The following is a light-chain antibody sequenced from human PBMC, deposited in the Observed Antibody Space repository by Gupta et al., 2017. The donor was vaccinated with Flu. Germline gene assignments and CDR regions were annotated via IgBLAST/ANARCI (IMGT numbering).Light chain of an antibody. J-gene: IGKJ4*01. CDR1: RDISTS. Sequence: DIQMTQSPSSVSASVGDRVTITCRASRDISTSLAWYQQKPGKAPRLLIYSASSLQTGVPSRFSGSGSKTDFTLSINKLQPEDFATYYCQQVNSFPLTFGGGTKVDIK. CDR2: SAS. V-gene: IGKV1D-12*01. CDR3: QQVNSFPLT.